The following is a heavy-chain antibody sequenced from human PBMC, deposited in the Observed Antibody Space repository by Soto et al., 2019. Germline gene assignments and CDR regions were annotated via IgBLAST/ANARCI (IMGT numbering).Heavy chain of an antibody. D-gene: IGHD6-13*01. CDR3: ASPGYSSSWRYYYGMDV. V-gene: IGHV1-18*01. Sequence: QVQLVQSGAEVKKPGASVKVSCKASGYTFTSYGISWVRQAPGQGLEWMGWISAYNGNTNYAQKLQGRVTMTTDTSTSTAYMELRSLRSDDTAVYFCASPGYSSSWRYYYGMDVWGQGTTVTVSS. CDR1: GYTFTSYG. J-gene: IGHJ6*02. CDR2: ISAYNGNT.